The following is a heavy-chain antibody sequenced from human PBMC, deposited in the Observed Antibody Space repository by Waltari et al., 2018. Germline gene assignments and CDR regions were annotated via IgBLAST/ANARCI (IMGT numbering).Heavy chain of an antibody. Sequence: QVQLVQSGAEVKKPGASVRVSCKASGYNFNSYDFNWVRQASGQGLEGMGWMNPSSGNTGYAQNFQGRVTMTWNTSINTASMELSGLTAGDTAIYFCARAAAGGYHSDYWGQGTLVTVSS. CDR3: ARAAAGGYHSDY. V-gene: IGHV1-8*01. CDR2: MNPSSGNT. CDR1: GYNFNSYD. D-gene: IGHD5-12*01. J-gene: IGHJ4*02.